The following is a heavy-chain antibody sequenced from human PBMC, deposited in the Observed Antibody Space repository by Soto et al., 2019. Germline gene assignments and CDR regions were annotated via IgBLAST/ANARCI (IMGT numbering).Heavy chain of an antibody. D-gene: IGHD2-2*01. CDR3: AKGAVPATIQADFDY. J-gene: IGHJ4*02. CDR1: GFTFSSYA. V-gene: IGHV3-23*01. Sequence: EVQLLESGGGLVQPGGSLRLSCAASGFTFSSYAMSWVHQAPGKGLEWVSTISGSGGSTYYADSVKGRFTISRDDSKNTLYLQINSLRAEDTAVYYCAKGAVPATIQADFDYWGQGTLVTVSS. CDR2: ISGSGGST.